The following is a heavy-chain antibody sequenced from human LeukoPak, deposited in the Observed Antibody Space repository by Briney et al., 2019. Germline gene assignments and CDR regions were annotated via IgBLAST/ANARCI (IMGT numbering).Heavy chain of an antibody. Sequence: PGGSLRLSCAASGFAFSRHGIRWVRQAPGKGLEWVAFIPYDGSNKFYANSVKGRFTISRDNSKNTLYLQMNSLRTEDTAVYYCAKGVGGSANYYYMDVWGKGTTVTVSS. V-gene: IGHV3-30*02. D-gene: IGHD3-10*01. CDR3: AKGVGGSANYYYMDV. CDR2: IPYDGSNK. J-gene: IGHJ6*03. CDR1: GFAFSRHG.